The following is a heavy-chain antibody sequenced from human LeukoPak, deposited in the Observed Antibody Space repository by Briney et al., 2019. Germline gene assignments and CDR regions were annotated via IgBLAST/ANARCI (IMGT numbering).Heavy chain of an antibody. CDR3: ARGRTYSYGYQTDY. V-gene: IGHV4-34*01. CDR1: GGSFSGYY. CDR2: INHSGST. D-gene: IGHD5-18*01. Sequence: SETLSLTCAVDGGSFSGYYWSWIRQPPGKGLEWIGEINHSGSTNYNPSLKSRVTISVDTSKNQFSLKLSSVTAADTAVYYCARGRTYSYGYQTDYWGQGTLVTVSS. J-gene: IGHJ4*02.